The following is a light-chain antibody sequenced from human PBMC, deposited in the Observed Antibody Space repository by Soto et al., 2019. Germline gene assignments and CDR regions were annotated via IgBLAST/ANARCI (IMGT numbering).Light chain of an antibody. V-gene: IGLV1-51*01. CDR2: DVS. CDR1: SFNN. CDR3: GTWDSSLSAAV. Sequence: QSVLTQPASVSGSLGQSITISCTGTSFNNVSWYQQHPGKAPKLIISDVSHRPSGIPDRFSGSKSGTSATLGITGLQTGDEADYYCGTWDSSLSAAVFGGGTQLTVL. J-gene: IGLJ2*01.